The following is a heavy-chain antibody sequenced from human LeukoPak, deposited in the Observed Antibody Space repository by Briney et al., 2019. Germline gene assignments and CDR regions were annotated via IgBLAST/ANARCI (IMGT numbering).Heavy chain of an antibody. CDR1: GFTFDDYA. J-gene: IGHJ4*02. CDR2: ISWDSGSI. D-gene: IGHD3-3*01. Sequence: GGSLRLSCAASGFTFDDYAMHWVRPAPGKGLEGVPGISWDSGSIGYADSVKGRFTIYRDNAKNSLYLQMNSLRAEDTALYYCAKGDFGVVQSYYFDYWGQGTLVTVSS. CDR3: AKGDFGVVQSYYFDY. V-gene: IGHV3-9*01.